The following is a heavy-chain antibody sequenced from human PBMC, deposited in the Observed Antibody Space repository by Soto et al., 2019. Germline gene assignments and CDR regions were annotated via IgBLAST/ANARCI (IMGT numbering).Heavy chain of an antibody. V-gene: IGHV1-18*01. CDR2: ISAYNGNT. Sequence: GASVKVSCKASGYTFTSYGISWVRQAPGQGLEWMGWISAYNGNTNYAQKLQGRVTMTTDTSTSTAYMELRSLRSDDTAVYYCASLLGYCTNGLCFASTGWRNFVYWGQGTLV. J-gene: IGHJ4*02. D-gene: IGHD2-8*01. CDR1: GYTFTSYG. CDR3: ASLLGYCTNGLCFASTGWRNFVY.